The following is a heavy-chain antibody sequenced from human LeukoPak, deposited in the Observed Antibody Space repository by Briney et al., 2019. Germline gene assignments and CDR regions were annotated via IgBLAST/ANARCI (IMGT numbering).Heavy chain of an antibody. V-gene: IGHV3-11*01. Sequence: TGGSLRLSCAASGFTFSDYYMSWIRQAPGKGLEWVSYISSSGSTIYYADSVKGRFTISRDNAKNSLYLQMNSLRAEDTAVYYCARGYYDSRSAIDYWGQGTLVTVSS. CDR3: ARGYYDSRSAIDY. CDR1: GFTFSDYY. D-gene: IGHD3-22*01. J-gene: IGHJ4*02. CDR2: ISSSGSTI.